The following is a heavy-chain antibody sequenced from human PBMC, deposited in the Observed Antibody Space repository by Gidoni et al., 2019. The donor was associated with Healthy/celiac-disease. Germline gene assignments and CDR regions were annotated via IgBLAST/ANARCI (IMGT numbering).Heavy chain of an antibody. CDR1: GFPFSRYG. CDR3: ARDLRGGSYYEGLDY. CDR2: IGYDGSNK. D-gene: IGHD1-26*01. Sequence: QVQLVESGGGVVQPGRSLRLSCAASGFPFSRYGMHWVRQAQGKGLGWGAVIGYDGSNKYYADSVKGRFTISRDNSKNTLYLQMNSLRAEDTAVYYCARDLRGGSYYEGLDYWGQGTLVTVSS. J-gene: IGHJ4*02. V-gene: IGHV3-33*01.